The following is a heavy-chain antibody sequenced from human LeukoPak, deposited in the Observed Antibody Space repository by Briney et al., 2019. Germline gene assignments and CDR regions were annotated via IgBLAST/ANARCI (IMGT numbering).Heavy chain of an antibody. V-gene: IGHV1-2*02. CDR3: ARDLTMVQGVPDY. CDR2: INPNSGGT. CDR1: GYTFTGYY. Sequence: ASVKVSCKASGYTFTGYYMHWVRQAPGQGLEWMGWINPNSGGTNYAQKFQGRVTMTRDTSISTAYMELSRLRSDDTAVYYCARDLTMVQGVPDYWGQETLVTVSS. J-gene: IGHJ4*02. D-gene: IGHD3-10*01.